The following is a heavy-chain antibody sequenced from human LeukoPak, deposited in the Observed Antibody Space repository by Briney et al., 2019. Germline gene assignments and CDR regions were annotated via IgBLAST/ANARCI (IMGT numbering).Heavy chain of an antibody. CDR3: ASTRGVSDY. D-gene: IGHD3-10*01. CDR1: GGSFSGYY. V-gene: IGHV4-34*01. J-gene: IGHJ4*02. CDR2: INHSGST. Sequence: SETLSLTCAVYGGSFSGYYWSWIRQPPGKGLEWVGEINHSGSTNYNPSLKSRVTISVDTSKNQFSLKLSSVTAADTAVYYCASTRGVSDYWGQGTLVTVSS.